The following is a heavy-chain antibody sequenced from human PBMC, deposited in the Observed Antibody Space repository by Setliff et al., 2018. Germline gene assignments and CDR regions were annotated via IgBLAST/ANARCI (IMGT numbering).Heavy chain of an antibody. V-gene: IGHV3-15*01. CDR1: GFTFSNAW. J-gene: IGHJ6*02. Sequence: GSLRLSFAASGFTFSNAWMSWVRQAPGKGLEWVGRIKRESDGGTTDYAAPVKGRFTISRDDSKNTLYLQMNSLKTEDTAVYYCISLWLGYYGLDVWGQGTTVTVSS. D-gene: IGHD5-18*01. CDR3: ISLWLGYYGLDV. CDR2: IKRESDGGTT.